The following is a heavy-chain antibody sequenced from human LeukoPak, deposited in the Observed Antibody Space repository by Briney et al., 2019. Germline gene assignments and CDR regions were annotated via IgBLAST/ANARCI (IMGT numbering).Heavy chain of an antibody. V-gene: IGHV3-7*01. Sequence: GGSLRLSCAASGFTFSNYWMHWVRQAPGKGLEWVAHIKTDGSEKYYVDSVKGRFTISRDNAKSSLSLQMNSLRAEDTAVYYCARVSPYYDFWSGYSPSDYWGQGTLVTVSS. CDR2: IKTDGSEK. CDR3: ARVSPYYDFWSGYSPSDY. CDR1: GFTFSNYW. D-gene: IGHD3-3*01. J-gene: IGHJ4*02.